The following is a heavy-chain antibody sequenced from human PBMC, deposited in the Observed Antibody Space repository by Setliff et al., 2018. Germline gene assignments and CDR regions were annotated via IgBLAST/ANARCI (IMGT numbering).Heavy chain of an antibody. CDR3: ARGGSSSLKDWFDP. D-gene: IGHD6-6*01. Sequence: LSLTCNVSGGSVSSTSHYWGWIRQPPGKGMEWIGSIYYSGSTYYNPSLKSRVTISVDTSKNQFSLKLSSVTAADTAVYYCARGGSSSLKDWFDPWGQGTLVTVSS. J-gene: IGHJ5*02. V-gene: IGHV4-39*07. CDR1: GGSVSSTSHY. CDR2: IYYSGST.